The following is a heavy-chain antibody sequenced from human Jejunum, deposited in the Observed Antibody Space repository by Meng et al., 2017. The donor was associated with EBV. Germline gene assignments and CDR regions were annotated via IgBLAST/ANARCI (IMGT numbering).Heavy chain of an antibody. J-gene: IGHJ5*02. D-gene: IGHD6-6*01. CDR3: ASHSGSSSWWFDP. V-gene: IGHV4-59*01. CDR2: IYYSGST. Sequence: QVPLRASGPGVVKPWETLSLPCTVSGGAFSGCYWNWIRQSPGKGLEWIGYIYYSGSTNYNPSLKSRVTISVDTSKNQFSLKLSSVTAADTAMYYCASHSGSSSWWFDPWGQGTLVTVSS. CDR1: GGAFSGCY.